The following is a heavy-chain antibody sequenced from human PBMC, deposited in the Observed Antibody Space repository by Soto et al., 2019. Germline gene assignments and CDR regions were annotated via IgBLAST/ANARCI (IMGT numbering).Heavy chain of an antibody. Sequence: GGSLRLSCAASGFTFSSYWMSWVRQAPGKGLEWVANIKQDGSEKYYVDSVKGRFTISRDNAKNSLYLQMNSLRAEDTAVYYCARDAVRIAAAGTWGYWGQGTLVTVSS. V-gene: IGHV3-7*03. CDR3: ARDAVRIAAAGTWGY. J-gene: IGHJ4*02. CDR1: GFTFSSYW. CDR2: IKQDGSEK. D-gene: IGHD6-13*01.